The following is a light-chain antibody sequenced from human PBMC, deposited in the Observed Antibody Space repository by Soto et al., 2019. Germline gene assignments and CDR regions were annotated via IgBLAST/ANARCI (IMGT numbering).Light chain of an antibody. CDR2: AAS. CDR3: QQSYSAPRT. J-gene: IGKJ1*01. CDR1: QTITTY. V-gene: IGKV1-39*01. Sequence: DIQMTQSPSSLSASVGDRVTITCRTSQTITTYLTWYQQKPGKAPKLLIYAASSLQIGVPPRFSGSGSGTDFTLAISSLQPEESATYYCQQSYSAPRTFGQGTKVEIK.